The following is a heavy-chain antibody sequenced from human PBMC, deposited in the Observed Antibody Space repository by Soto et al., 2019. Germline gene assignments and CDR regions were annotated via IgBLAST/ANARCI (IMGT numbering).Heavy chain of an antibody. CDR3: ARGIATGQVDP. CDR1: GYTFTRYT. D-gene: IGHD2-15*01. V-gene: IGHV1-3*01. J-gene: IGHJ5*02. Sequence: QVQLVQSGAEVKKPGASVKISCKASGYTFTRYTMNWVRQAPGQRLEWMGWINPDNGNTKSSQKFQDRVIITRDTSASTAYIDLSSLRSEDRAVYYCARGIATGQVDPWGQGKLVTVSS. CDR2: INPDNGNT.